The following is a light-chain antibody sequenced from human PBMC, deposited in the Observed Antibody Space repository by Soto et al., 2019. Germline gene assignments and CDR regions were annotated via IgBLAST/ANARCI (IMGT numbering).Light chain of an antibody. CDR3: QQRNTWPLP. J-gene: IGKJ4*01. Sequence: EVVLTQSPATLSLSPGEGATLSCRASQGVSSSLAWYQQKPGQAPRLLIYDASKRAAGIPARFSGSGSGTDFALTISSLEPEDFAVYYCQQRNTWPLPFGGGTKVEIK. CDR1: QGVSSS. CDR2: DAS. V-gene: IGKV3D-11*01.